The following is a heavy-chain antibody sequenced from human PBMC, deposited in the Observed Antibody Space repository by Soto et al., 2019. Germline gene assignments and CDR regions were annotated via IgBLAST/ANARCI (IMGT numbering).Heavy chain of an antibody. V-gene: IGHV1-69*05. J-gene: IGHJ1*01. CDR3: ARAVDYYDSSGYYTHEYFQH. CDR1: GGTFSSYA. Sequence: SVKVSCKASGGTFSSYAISWVRQAPGQGLEWMGGIIPIFGTANYAQKVQGRVTMTTDTSTSTAYMELRSLRSDDTAVYYCARAVDYYDSSGYYTHEYFQHWGQGTLVTVSS. CDR2: IIPIFGTA. D-gene: IGHD3-22*01.